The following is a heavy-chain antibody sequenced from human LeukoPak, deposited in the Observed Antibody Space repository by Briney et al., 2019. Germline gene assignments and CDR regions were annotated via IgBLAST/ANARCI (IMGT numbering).Heavy chain of an antibody. J-gene: IGHJ6*02. Sequence: PGGSLRLSCAASGFTFSSYAMSWVRQAPGKGLEWVSAISGSGGSTYYADSVKGRFTISRDNSKNTLYLQMNSLRAEDTAVYYCAKGIRSYYYYGMDVWGQGTTVTVSS. V-gene: IGHV3-23*01. CDR1: GFTFSSYA. CDR3: AKGIRSYYYYGMDV. CDR2: ISGSGGST. D-gene: IGHD4-17*01.